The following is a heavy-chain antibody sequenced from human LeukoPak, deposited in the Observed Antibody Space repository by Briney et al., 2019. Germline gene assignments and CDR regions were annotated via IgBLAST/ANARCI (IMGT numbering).Heavy chain of an antibody. Sequence: PSETLSLTCIVSGGSISSSSYYWGWIRQPPGKGLEWIGSIYYSGSTYYNTSLKSRVTISVDTSKNQFSLKLSSVTAADTAVYYCAGHFEETYYYGSGSYFPFDYWGQGTLVTVSS. D-gene: IGHD3-10*01. CDR2: IYYSGST. CDR3: AGHFEETYYYGSGSYFPFDY. V-gene: IGHV4-39*01. J-gene: IGHJ4*02. CDR1: GGSISSSSYY.